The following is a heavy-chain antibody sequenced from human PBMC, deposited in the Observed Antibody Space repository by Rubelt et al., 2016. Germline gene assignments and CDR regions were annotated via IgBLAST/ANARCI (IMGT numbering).Heavy chain of an antibody. Sequence: QVQLVQSGAEVKKPGASVKVSCKASGYTFTGYYMHWVRQAPGQGLEWMGWINPNSGGTNHAQKFQGRVTMTRDTSISTAYMELSRLRSDDTAVYYCARDLYKGPRWLVAYWGQGTLVTVSS. CDR1: GYTFTGYY. V-gene: IGHV1-2*02. CDR2: INPNSGGT. J-gene: IGHJ4*02. D-gene: IGHD6-19*01. CDR3: ARDLYKGPRWLVAY.